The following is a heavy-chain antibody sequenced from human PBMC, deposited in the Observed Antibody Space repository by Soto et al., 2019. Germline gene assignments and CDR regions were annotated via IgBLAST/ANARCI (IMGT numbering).Heavy chain of an antibody. D-gene: IGHD5-12*01. J-gene: IGHJ4*02. Sequence: GGFLRLSCAASGFTFSSYWMHWVRQAPGKGLVWVSRINSDGSSTSYAGSVKGRFTISRDNAKNTLYLQMNSLRAEDTAVYYCARARYSGYDFPDWGQGTLVTVSS. CDR3: ARARYSGYDFPD. CDR2: INSDGSST. CDR1: GFTFSSYW. V-gene: IGHV3-74*01.